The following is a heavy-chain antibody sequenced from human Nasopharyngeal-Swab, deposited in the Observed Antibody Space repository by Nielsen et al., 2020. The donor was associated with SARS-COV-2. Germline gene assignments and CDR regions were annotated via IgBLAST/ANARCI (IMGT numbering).Heavy chain of an antibody. D-gene: IGHD3-3*01. Sequence: SGPTLVKPTQTLTLTCSFSGFSLTTSGVGVAWIRQPPGKALEWLALIYLDDDQRYNPSLKTRLTITKDTSKDQVVLTLTNMGPVDSGTYYCAHITRGLERDTIFGVPPASLSYYYMDVWGKGTTVTVS. V-gene: IGHV2-5*02. CDR2: IYLDDDQ. J-gene: IGHJ6*03. CDR1: GFSLTTSGVG. CDR3: AHITRGLERDTIFGVPPASLSYYYMDV.